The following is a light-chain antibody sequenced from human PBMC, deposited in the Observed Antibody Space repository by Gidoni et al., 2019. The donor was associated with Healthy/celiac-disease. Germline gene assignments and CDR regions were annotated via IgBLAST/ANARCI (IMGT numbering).Light chain of an antibody. V-gene: IGKV3-15*01. CDR1: QSVSSN. CDR2: GAS. J-gene: IGKJ1*01. CDR3: QQYKNWPRT. Sequence: EIVMTQSPATLSVSPGERATRPCRASQSVSSNLAWYQQKPGQAPRLLIYGASTRATGIPARFSGSGSGTEFTLTISSLQSEDFAVYYCQQYKNWPRTFGQGTKVEIK.